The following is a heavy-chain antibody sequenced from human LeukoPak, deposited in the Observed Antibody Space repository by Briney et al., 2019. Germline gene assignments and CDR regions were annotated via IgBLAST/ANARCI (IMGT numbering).Heavy chain of an antibody. CDR2: ISGSGGST. V-gene: IGHV3-23*01. CDR3: AKKGHIAVAAPYYYYYMDV. Sequence: PGGSLRLSCAASGFTFSSYGMSWVRQAPGKGLEWVSAISGSGGSTYYADSVKGRFTISRDNSKNTLYLQMNSLRAEDTAVYYCAKKGHIAVAAPYYYYYMDVWGKGTTVTVSS. CDR1: GFTFSSYG. J-gene: IGHJ6*03. D-gene: IGHD6-19*01.